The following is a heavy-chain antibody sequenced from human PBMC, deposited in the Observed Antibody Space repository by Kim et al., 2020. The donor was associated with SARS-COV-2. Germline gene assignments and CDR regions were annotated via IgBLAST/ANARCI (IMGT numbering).Heavy chain of an antibody. CDR3: AKDVYCSGGDCFGFFDS. V-gene: IGHV3-74*01. J-gene: IGHJ4*02. CDR1: GFTFRTSW. D-gene: IGHD2-15*01. Sequence: GGSLRLSCAASGFTFRTSWMHWVRQVPGKGPVWVSRINSDGTETTYADSVKGRFTISRDNPKNTLYLQMNSLRAEDTAVYFCAKDVYCSGGDCFGFFDSWGQGTLVTVSS. CDR2: INSDGTET.